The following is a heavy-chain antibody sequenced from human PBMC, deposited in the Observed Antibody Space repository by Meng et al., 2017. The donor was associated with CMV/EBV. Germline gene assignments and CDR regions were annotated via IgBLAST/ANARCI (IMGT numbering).Heavy chain of an antibody. CDR3: ARGPLYDTYAFDI. D-gene: IGHD3-22*01. V-gene: IGHV4-34*01. J-gene: IGHJ3*02. CDR2: INHSGST. CDR1: GGSFSGYY. Sequence: QVQLQRWGAGLLKPSETLLLTRAVYGGSFSGYYWSWIRQLPGKGLEWIGEINHSGSTNYNPSLKSRVTISVDTSKNQFSLKLSSVTAADTAVYYCARGPLYDTYAFDIWGQGTMVTVSS.